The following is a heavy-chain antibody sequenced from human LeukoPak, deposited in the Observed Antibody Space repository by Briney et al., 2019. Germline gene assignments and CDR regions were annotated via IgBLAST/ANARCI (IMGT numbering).Heavy chain of an antibody. D-gene: IGHD4-17*01. CDR2: INDDGSIT. J-gene: IGHJ5*02. CDR3: ARGGDYVWFDP. CDR1: GFNFSSHR. Sequence: GGSLRLSCAASGFNFSSHRMHWVRQAPGKGLLWFSRINDDGSITAYADSVKGRFTISRDNAKNTLYLQMNTLRAEDTAVYYCARGGDYVWFDPWGQGTLVTVSS. V-gene: IGHV3-74*01.